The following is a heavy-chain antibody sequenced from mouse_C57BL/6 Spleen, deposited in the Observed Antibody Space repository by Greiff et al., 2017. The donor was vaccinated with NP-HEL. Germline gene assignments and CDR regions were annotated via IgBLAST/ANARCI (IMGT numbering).Heavy chain of an antibody. CDR1: GYTFTSYG. Sequence: VKLVESGAELARPGASVKLSCKASGYTFTSYGISWVKQRTGQGLEWIGEIYPRSGNTYYNEKFKGKATLTADKSSSTAYMELRSLTSEDSAVYFCARVSAQATAYWGQGTLVTVSA. CDR3: ARVSAQATAY. V-gene: IGHV1-81*01. J-gene: IGHJ3*01. D-gene: IGHD3-2*02. CDR2: IYPRSGNT.